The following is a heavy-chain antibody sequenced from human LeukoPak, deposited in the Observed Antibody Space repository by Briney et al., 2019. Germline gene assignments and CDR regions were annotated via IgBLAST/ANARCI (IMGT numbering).Heavy chain of an antibody. Sequence: SETLSLTCTVSGGSVSSGSYHWSWIRQPPGKGLEWIGYTHYSGNTYYNPSLKGRVTISLDTSKKQFSLWLRSVTAADTAVYYCARVRGDYVNLFDPWGQGTLVTVSS. V-gene: IGHV4-61*01. J-gene: IGHJ5*02. CDR1: GGSVSSGSYH. CDR2: THYSGNT. D-gene: IGHD4-17*01. CDR3: ARVRGDYVNLFDP.